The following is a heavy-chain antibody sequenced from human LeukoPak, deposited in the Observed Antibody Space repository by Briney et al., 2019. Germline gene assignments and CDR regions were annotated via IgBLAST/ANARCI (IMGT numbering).Heavy chain of an antibody. Sequence: ASVKVSCKASGYTFTSYDINWVRQATGQGLEWMGWMNPNSGNTGYAQKFQGRVTMTRNTSISTAYMELSSLRSEDTAVYYCARGLVGDYAIDYWGQGTLATVSS. J-gene: IGHJ4*02. CDR3: ARGLVGDYAIDY. V-gene: IGHV1-8*01. CDR1: GYTFTSYD. CDR2: MNPNSGNT. D-gene: IGHD4-17*01.